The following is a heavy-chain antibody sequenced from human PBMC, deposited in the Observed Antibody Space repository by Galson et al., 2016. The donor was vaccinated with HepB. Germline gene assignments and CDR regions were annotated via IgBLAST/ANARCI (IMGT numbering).Heavy chain of an antibody. J-gene: IGHJ5*02. Sequence: EPLSLTCTVSGDSIRRFSYFWGWIRQPPGRGLESIGYIHYTGSTYYNPSLRVRVTMSIDTSKNEFSLNLTSVTAAATAVYFCARRDTSGYDPWGQGILVTASP. D-gene: IGHD6-19*01. CDR1: GDSIRRFSYF. V-gene: IGHV4-39*01. CDR3: ARRDTSGYDP. CDR2: IHYTGST.